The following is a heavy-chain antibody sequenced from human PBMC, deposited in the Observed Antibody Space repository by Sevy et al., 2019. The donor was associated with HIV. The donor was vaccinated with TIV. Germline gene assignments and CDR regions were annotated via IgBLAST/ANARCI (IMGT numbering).Heavy chain of an antibody. CDR1: GFMFNDFW. Sequence: GESLKISCAASGFMFNDFWMSWVRQAPGKGLDWVANVKKDGSERYYADSVKGRFTISRDNAKNLLYLQMNSLTAEDTAIYYCAREWSWAYFDSWGQGTLVTVSS. CDR3: AREWSWAYFDS. V-gene: IGHV3-7*03. D-gene: IGHD3-10*01. CDR2: VKKDGSER. J-gene: IGHJ4*02.